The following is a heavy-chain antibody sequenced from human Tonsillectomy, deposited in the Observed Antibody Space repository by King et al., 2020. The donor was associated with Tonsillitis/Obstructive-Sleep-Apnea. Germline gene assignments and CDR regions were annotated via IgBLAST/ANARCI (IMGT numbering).Heavy chain of an antibody. CDR1: GFTFSSYA. J-gene: IGHJ3*02. CDR3: WRTEYDAFDI. Sequence: VQLVESGGGVVQPGRSLRLSCAASGFTFSSYAMHWVRQAPGKGLEWVAVISYDGSNKYCADSVKGRFTISRDNSKNTLYLQMNSLRAEDTAVFYCWRTEYDAFDIWGQGTMVTVSS. V-gene: IGHV3-30*04. CDR2: ISYDGSNK. D-gene: IGHD2/OR15-2a*01.